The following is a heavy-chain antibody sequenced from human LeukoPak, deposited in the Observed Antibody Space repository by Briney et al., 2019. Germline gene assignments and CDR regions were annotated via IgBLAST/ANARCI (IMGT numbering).Heavy chain of an antibody. J-gene: IGHJ4*02. Sequence: GGSLRLSCVASGFTFSNAWMNWVRQAPGKGLEWVGRIKSKTDGGTKDYAAPVKGRITISRDDSTNTLHLQINSLKTEDTAVYYCTTSLAGAVTAVYPFDNWGQGTLVTVSS. V-gene: IGHV3-15*01. CDR2: IKSKTDGGTK. CDR3: TTSLAGAVTAVYPFDN. CDR1: GFTFSNAW. D-gene: IGHD2-21*02.